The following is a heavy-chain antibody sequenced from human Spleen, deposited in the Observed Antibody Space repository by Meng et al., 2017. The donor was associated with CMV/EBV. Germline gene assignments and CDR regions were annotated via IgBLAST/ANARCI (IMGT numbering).Heavy chain of an antibody. D-gene: IGHD1-26*01. V-gene: IGHV3-23*01. CDR1: GFTFSSYA. CDR2: IRGIGGST. Sequence: EVQLLESGGGLVQPAGSLRLSCAASGFTFSSYAMGWVRQAPGKGLEWVSAIRGIGGSTYYADSVKGRFTISRDNSKNTLYLQMNSLRAEDTAVYYCANSGSYLDYWGLGTLVTVSS. CDR3: ANSGSYLDY. J-gene: IGHJ4*02.